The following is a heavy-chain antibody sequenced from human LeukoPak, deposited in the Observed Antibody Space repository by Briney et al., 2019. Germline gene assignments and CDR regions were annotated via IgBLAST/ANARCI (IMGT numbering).Heavy chain of an antibody. CDR1: GDSIISSNYY. V-gene: IGHV4-39*01. Sequence: KPSETLSLTCSVSGDSIISSNYYWGWIRQPPGKGLEWIGSIYQSGSGSSYYNPSLKSRVTIFGDTSKNQFFLRLSSVTAADTAVYYCASTLRFLPYRRFDYWGQGTLVTVSS. J-gene: IGHJ4*02. D-gene: IGHD3-3*01. CDR3: ASTLRFLPYRRFDY. CDR2: IYQSGSGSS.